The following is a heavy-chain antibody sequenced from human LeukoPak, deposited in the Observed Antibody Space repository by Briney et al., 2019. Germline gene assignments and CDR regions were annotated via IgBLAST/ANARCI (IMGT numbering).Heavy chain of an antibody. V-gene: IGHV3-74*01. CDR2: INSDGSST. J-gene: IGHJ4*02. CDR1: GFTFSSYW. CDR3: AREGYSSGYIDY. D-gene: IGHD3-22*01. Sequence: GGSLRLSCAASGFTFSSYWMHWVRQAPGKGLVWVSRINSDGSSTSYADSVKGRFTISRDNAKNPLYLQMNSLRAEDTAVYYCAREGYSSGYIDYWGQGTLVTVSS.